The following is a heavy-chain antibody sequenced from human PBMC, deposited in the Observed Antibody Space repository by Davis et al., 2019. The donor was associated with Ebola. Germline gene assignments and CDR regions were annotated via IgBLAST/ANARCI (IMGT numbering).Heavy chain of an antibody. CDR3: ARASAIFGVVTR. CDR2: IYYSGST. J-gene: IGHJ6*02. D-gene: IGHD3-3*01. V-gene: IGHV4-59*12. CDR1: GGSISSYY. Sequence: SETLSLTCTVSGGSISSYYWSWIRQPPGKGLEWIGYIYYSGSTNYNPSLKSRVTISVDTSKNQFSLKLNSVTAADTAVYYCARASAIFGVVTRWGQGTTVTVSS.